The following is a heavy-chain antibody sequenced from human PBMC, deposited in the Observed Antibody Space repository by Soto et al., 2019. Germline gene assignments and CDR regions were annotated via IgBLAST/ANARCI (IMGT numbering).Heavy chain of an antibody. CDR3: ARGPRGYVYYHGMDV. D-gene: IGHD3-10*01. CDR1: GGSINSHY. CDR2: IYHSGST. Sequence: SETLSLTCTVSGGSINSHYWSWIRQPPGKGLEWIGYIYHSGSTNYNPSLKSRVTISVDTSKNQFSLKLSSVTAADTAVYYCARGPRGYVYYHGMDVWGQGTTVTVSS. J-gene: IGHJ6*02. V-gene: IGHV4-59*11.